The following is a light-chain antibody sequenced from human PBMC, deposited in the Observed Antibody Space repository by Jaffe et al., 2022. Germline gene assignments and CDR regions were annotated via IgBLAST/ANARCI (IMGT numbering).Light chain of an antibody. V-gene: IGKV1-39*01. CDR3: QQSYSTPVG. CDR2: AAS. Sequence: DIQMTQSPSSLSASVGDRVTITCRASQSISSYLNWYQQKPGKAPKLLIYAASSLQSGVPSRFSGSGSGTDFTLTISSLQPEDFATYYCQQSYSTPVGFGQGTKVEIK. CDR1: QSISSY. J-gene: IGKJ1*01.